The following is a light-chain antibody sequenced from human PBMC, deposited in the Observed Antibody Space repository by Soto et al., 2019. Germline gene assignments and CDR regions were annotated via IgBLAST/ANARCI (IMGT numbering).Light chain of an antibody. V-gene: IGLV1-40*01. CDR1: SSNIGARFD. J-gene: IGLJ2*01. CDR2: DNK. Sequence: QAVVTQPPSVSGAPGQRISISCTGSSSNIGARFDVHWYQQVAGAAPKLLIFDNKYRPSGVPARFSGSKSGNTASLTVSGLQAEDEADYYCSSYAGSKKGVFGGGTKLTVL. CDR3: SSYAGSKKGV.